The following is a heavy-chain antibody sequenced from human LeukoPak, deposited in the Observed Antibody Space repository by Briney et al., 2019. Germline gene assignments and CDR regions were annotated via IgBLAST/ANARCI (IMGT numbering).Heavy chain of an antibody. CDR1: GFTFSSYW. CDR2: IKRDGSEK. CDR3: ARVGDYDSSGYLNYGMDV. V-gene: IGHV3-7*01. Sequence: GGSLRLSCAASGFTFSSYWMSWVRQAPGKGLEWVANIKRDGSEKYYVDSVKGRFTISRDNAKNSLYLQMNSLRAEDTAVYYCARVGDYDSSGYLNYGMDVWGQGTTVTVSS. D-gene: IGHD3-22*01. J-gene: IGHJ6*02.